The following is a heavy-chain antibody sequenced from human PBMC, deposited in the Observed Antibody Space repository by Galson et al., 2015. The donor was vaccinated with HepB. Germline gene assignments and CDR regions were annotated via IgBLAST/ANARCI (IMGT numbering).Heavy chain of an antibody. Sequence: SLRLSCAASGFTFNKAWMSWVRQAPGKGLEWVGRIKSKTDGGTTDYAAPMKGRFTISRDDSKNTLYLQMNSLKTEDTAVYYCITDVGTTYNYYYYFMDVWGKGTTVTVSS. CDR2: IKSKTDGGTT. J-gene: IGHJ6*03. D-gene: IGHD1-26*01. V-gene: IGHV3-15*01. CDR3: ITDVGTTYNYYYYFMDV. CDR1: GFTFNKAW.